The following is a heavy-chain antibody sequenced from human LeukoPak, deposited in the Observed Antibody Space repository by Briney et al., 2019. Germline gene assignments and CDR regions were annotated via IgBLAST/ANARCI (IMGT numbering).Heavy chain of an antibody. Sequence: GGSLRLSCAASGFTFSSYAMSWVRHAPGKGLEWVSVISDNGGSTYYADSVKGRVTITRNNFKNTRYLQMNRLRAGDTAVYYCAKARFGSGWYDNWGQGTLVTVSS. V-gene: IGHV3-23*01. D-gene: IGHD6-19*01. CDR2: ISDNGGST. CDR3: AKARFGSGWYDN. J-gene: IGHJ5*02. CDR1: GFTFSSYA.